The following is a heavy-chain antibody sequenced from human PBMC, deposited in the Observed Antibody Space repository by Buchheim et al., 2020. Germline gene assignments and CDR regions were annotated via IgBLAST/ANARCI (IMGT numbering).Heavy chain of an antibody. J-gene: IGHJ4*02. D-gene: IGHD5-24*01. Sequence: EVHLVESGGGLVQPGGSLRLSCAASGFTVNGYWMHWVRHVPGQGLVWVSLINSDGGTNYADSVEGRFTISSDNAKNMVYLQMNSLRAEDTAIYYCARGGYSTDGSSDYWGQGTL. V-gene: IGHV3-74*01. CDR3: ARGGYSTDGSSDY. CDR1: GFTVNGYW. CDR2: INSDGGT.